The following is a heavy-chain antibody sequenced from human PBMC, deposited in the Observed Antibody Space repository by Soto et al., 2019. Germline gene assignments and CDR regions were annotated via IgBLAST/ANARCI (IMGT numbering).Heavy chain of an antibody. CDR3: ARRLYDTSGYRYFDY. Sequence: GESLKISCKASGYSFNSYWIGWVRLMPGKGLEWMGVIFPDDSNTRYSPSFQGQVTISADKSITTAYLQWNSLKATDTALYYCARRLYDTSGYRYFDYWGQGTLVTVSS. J-gene: IGHJ4*02. V-gene: IGHV5-51*01. CDR1: GYSFNSYW. D-gene: IGHD3-22*01. CDR2: IFPDDSNT.